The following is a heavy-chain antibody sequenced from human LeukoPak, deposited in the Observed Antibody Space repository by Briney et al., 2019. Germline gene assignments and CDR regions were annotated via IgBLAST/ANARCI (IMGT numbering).Heavy chain of an antibody. CDR3: AREGYGSHALDI. CDR2: ISTSGSTM. J-gene: IGHJ3*02. V-gene: IGHV3-48*02. CDR1: EFTFSSYT. Sequence: PGGSLRLSCAASEFTFSSYTMNWVRKAPGKGLEWVSYISTSGSTMSYAGSVKGRFAISRDNAKNSLYLQMNSLRDEDTAVYYCAREGYGSHALDIWGQGTMVTVSS. D-gene: IGHD3-10*01.